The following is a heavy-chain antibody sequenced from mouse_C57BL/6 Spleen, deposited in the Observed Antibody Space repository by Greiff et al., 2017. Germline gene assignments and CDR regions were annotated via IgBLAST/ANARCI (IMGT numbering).Heavy chain of an antibody. CDR2: IYPGGGYT. CDR1: GYTFTNYW. Sequence: QVQLQQSGAELVRPGTSVKMSCKASGYTFTNYWIGWAQQRPGHGLEWIGDIYPGGGYTTYNEKFKGKATLTADKSSSTAYMQVSSLTSEDSAIYYGARGRPYVDYWGQGTTLTVSS. J-gene: IGHJ2*01. CDR3: ARGRPYVDY. V-gene: IGHV1-63*01.